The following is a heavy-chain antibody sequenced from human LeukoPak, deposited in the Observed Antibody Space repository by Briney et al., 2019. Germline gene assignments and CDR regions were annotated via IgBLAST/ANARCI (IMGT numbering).Heavy chain of an antibody. CDR3: ARHRDGYNRPFDY. D-gene: IGHD5-24*01. CDR1: GGSISSSGHY. V-gene: IGHV4-39*01. Sequence: PSETLSLTCTVSGGSISSSGHYCGWIRQPPGKGLEWIGSLHFSGSAYHNPSLKSRITISADTSKNQFSLKLSSVAAADTAVYYCARHRDGYNRPFDYWGQGTLVTVSS. CDR2: LHFSGSA. J-gene: IGHJ4*02.